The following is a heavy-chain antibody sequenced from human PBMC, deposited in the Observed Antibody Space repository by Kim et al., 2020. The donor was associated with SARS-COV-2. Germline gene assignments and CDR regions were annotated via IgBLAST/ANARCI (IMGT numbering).Heavy chain of an antibody. V-gene: IGHV3-74*01. CDR1: GFTFSSYW. J-gene: IGHJ3*02. Sequence: GSLRLSCAASGFTFSSYWMHWVRQAPGKGLVWVSRINSDGSSTSYADSVKGRFTISRDNAKNTLYLQMNSLRAEDTAVYYCARALAGQWLAYHDAFDIWGQGTMVTVSS. CDR2: INSDGSST. CDR3: ARALAGQWLAYHDAFDI. D-gene: IGHD6-19*01.